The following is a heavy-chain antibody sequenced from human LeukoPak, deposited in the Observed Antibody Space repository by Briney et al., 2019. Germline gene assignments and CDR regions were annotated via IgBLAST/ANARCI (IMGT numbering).Heavy chain of an antibody. CDR1: GFTFSSYG. J-gene: IGHJ4*02. D-gene: IGHD6-6*01. CDR3: ARDQAESSGFDY. CDR2: IWYDGSNK. V-gene: IGHV3-33*01. Sequence: PGRSLRLSCAASGFTFSSYGMHWVRQAPGKGLEWVAVIWYDGSNKYYADSVKGRFTISRDNSKNTLYLQMNSLRAEDTAVYYWARDQAESSGFDYWGQGTLVTVSS.